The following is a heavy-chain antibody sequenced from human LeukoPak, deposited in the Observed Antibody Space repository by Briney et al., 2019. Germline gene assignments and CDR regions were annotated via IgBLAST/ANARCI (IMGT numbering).Heavy chain of an antibody. CDR3: ARRGWKLYFDY. CDR1: GGSFSGYY. J-gene: IGHJ4*02. D-gene: IGHD6-19*01. Sequence: SETLSLTYAVNGGSFSGYYWSWIREPPGKGLEWIGEINHSGSTNYNPSLKSRVTISVDTSKNQFSLKLSSVTAADTAVYYCARRGWKLYFDYWGQGTLVTVSS. V-gene: IGHV4-34*01. CDR2: INHSGST.